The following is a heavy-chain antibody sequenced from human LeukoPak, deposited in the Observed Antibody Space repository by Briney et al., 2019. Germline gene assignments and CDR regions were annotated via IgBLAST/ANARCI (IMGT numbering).Heavy chain of an antibody. Sequence: GGSLRLSCAASGFIFGNYWMTWVRQAPGKGPEWVANINPDGSEKYYVDSVKGRFTISRDNAENSLYLQMNCLRAEDTALYYCARDGGSGNPVADYGGEGTLVTVS. V-gene: IGHV3-7*01. J-gene: IGHJ4*02. CDR2: INPDGSEK. D-gene: IGHD4-23*01. CDR3: ARDGGSGNPVADY. CDR1: GFIFGNYW.